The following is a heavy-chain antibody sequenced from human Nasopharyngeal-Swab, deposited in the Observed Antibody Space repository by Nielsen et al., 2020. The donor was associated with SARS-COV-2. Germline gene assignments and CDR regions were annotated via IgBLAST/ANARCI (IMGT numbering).Heavy chain of an antibody. CDR3: ARVRYDILTGYHDNWFDP. CDR1: GGSISSSSYY. V-gene: IGHV4-39*07. D-gene: IGHD3-9*01. J-gene: IGHJ5*02. Sequence: SETLSLTCTVSGGSISSSSYYWGWIRQPPGKGLEWIGSIYYSGSTYYNPSLKSRVTISVDTSKNQFSLKLSSVTATDTAVYYCARVRYDILTGYHDNWFDPWGQGTLVTVSS. CDR2: IYYSGST.